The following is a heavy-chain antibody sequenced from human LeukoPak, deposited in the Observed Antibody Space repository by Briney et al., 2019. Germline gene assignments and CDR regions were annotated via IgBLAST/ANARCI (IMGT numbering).Heavy chain of an antibody. Sequence: SVKVSCKASGGTFSSYAISWVRQAPGQGLEWMGGIIPIFGTANYAQKFQGRVTITTDESTSTAYMELSSLRSEDTAVYYCAAPARRITMVFDYWGQGTLVTVSS. CDR3: AAPARRITMVFDY. V-gene: IGHV1-69*05. J-gene: IGHJ4*02. CDR1: GGTFSSYA. D-gene: IGHD3-10*01. CDR2: IIPIFGTA.